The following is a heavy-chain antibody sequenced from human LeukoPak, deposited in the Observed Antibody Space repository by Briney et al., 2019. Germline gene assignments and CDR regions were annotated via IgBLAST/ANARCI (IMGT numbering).Heavy chain of an antibody. CDR1: GFTVSRNY. CDR2: IYSGGST. Sequence: PGGSLRLSCAASGFTVSRNYMSWVRQAPGKGLEWVSVIYSGGSTYYADSVKGRFTISRDNSKNTLYLQMNSLRAEDTAVYYCARAPGYSSGWVDYWGQGTLVTVSS. V-gene: IGHV3-53*01. CDR3: ARAPGYSSGWVDY. J-gene: IGHJ4*02. D-gene: IGHD6-19*01.